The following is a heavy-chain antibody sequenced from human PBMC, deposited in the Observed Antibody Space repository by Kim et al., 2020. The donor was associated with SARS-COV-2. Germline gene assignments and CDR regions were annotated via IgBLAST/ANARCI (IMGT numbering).Heavy chain of an antibody. CDR3: ARDLSALYSGPIYYYGMDV. Sequence: GRFTISRDNSKNTRYLQMNSRRAEDTAVYYCARDLSALYSGPIYYYGMDVWGQGTTVTVSS. D-gene: IGHD5-12*01. V-gene: IGHV3-53*01. J-gene: IGHJ6*02.